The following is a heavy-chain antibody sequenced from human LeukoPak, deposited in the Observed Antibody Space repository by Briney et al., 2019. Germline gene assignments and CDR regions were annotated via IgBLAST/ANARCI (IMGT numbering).Heavy chain of an antibody. CDR3: ARGVDV. Sequence: GGSLRLSCAASGFTFNSYWMNWVRQAPGKGLEWVANIKEDGSEKYYVDSVKGRFTISRDNAKNSLYLQMNSLRAEDTAVYYCARGVDVWGQGTTDTVS. J-gene: IGHJ6*02. CDR1: GFTFNSYW. CDR2: IKEDGSEK. V-gene: IGHV3-7*04.